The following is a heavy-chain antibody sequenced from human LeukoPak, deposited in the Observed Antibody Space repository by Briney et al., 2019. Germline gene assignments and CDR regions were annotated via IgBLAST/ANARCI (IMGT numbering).Heavy chain of an antibody. CDR3: ARDAFSYYYYYMDV. J-gene: IGHJ6*03. CDR2: IKQDGSEK. Sequence: GGSLRLSCAASGFTISSYSMNWVRQAPGKGLEWVANIKQDGSEKHYVDSVKGRFTISRDNAKNSLYLQMNSLRAEDTAVYYCARDAFSYYYYYMDVWGKGTTVTVSS. V-gene: IGHV3-7*01. CDR1: GFTISSYS.